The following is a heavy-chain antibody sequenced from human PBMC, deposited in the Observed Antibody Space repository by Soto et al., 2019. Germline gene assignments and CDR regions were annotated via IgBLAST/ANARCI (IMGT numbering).Heavy chain of an antibody. D-gene: IGHD5-18*01. V-gene: IGHV3-23*01. Sequence: GGSLRLSCAASGFMFSSYATSWVRQAPGKGLGWVSAITSSGSNTDNTDSVKDRLAISRDNTKNTLNLQMNSLRAEDTAVYYCEKALAPVYSYGKIDYWGRGTLVTVSS. J-gene: IGHJ4*02. CDR3: EKALAPVYSYGKIDY. CDR2: ITSSGSNT. CDR1: GFMFSSYA.